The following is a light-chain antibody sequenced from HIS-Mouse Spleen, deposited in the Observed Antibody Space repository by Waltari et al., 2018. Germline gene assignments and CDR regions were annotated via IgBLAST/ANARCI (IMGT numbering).Light chain of an antibody. CDR3: LSADSSGTWV. Sequence: SYELTQPPSVSVSLGQMARITCSGEALPKKYAYWYQQKPGQFPVLVIYKDSERPSGIPERFSGPSSGTIVTLTISGVQAEDEADYYCLSADSSGTWVFGGGTKLTVL. CDR1: ALPKKY. V-gene: IGLV3-16*01. CDR2: KDS. J-gene: IGLJ3*02.